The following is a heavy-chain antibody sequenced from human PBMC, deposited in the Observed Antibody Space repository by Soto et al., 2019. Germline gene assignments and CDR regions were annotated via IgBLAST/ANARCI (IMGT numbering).Heavy chain of an antibody. CDR2: IYYSGST. V-gene: IGHV4-31*03. D-gene: IGHD2-15*01. CDR1: GGSISSGGYY. Sequence: SETLSLTCTVSGGSISSGGYYWSWIRQHPGKGLEWIGYIYYSGSTYYNPSLKSRVTISVDTSKNQFSLKLSSVTAADTAVYYCARVSLYGGNCLDYWGQGTLVTVSS. CDR3: ARVSLYGGNCLDY. J-gene: IGHJ4*02.